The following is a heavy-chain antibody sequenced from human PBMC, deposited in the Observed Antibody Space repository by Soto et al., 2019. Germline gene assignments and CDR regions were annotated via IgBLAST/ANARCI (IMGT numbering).Heavy chain of an antibody. Sequence: EVQLLESGGGLVQPGGSLRLSCAASGFTFSSYAMSWVRQAPGKGLEWVSAISGSGGTTYYADSVKGRFTFSRDNSKNTLYLQMHSLRVEDTAVYYCAKTANGWFSAFDIWGQWTMVTVSS. D-gene: IGHD6-19*01. CDR1: GFTFSSYA. V-gene: IGHV3-23*01. CDR2: ISGSGGTT. CDR3: AKTANGWFSAFDI. J-gene: IGHJ3*02.